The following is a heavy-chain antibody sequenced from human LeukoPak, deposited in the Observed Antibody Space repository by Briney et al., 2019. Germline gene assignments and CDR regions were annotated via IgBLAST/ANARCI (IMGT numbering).Heavy chain of an antibody. Sequence: PGGSLRLSCAAAGFTFSDYYMSWIRQAPGKGLGWVSYISSSGRTLYCADSVKSRLTNTREPAKNSLYLQMNSLRAEDTAVYYCARFGSVGELLLDYWGQGTLVTVSS. J-gene: IGHJ4*02. D-gene: IGHD3-10*01. V-gene: IGHV3-11*01. CDR1: GFTFSDYY. CDR3: ARFGSVGELLLDY. CDR2: ISSSGRTL.